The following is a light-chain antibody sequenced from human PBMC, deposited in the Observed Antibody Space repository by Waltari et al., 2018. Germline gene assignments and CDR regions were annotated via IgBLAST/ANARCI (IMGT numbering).Light chain of an antibody. CDR1: SSNIGNEY. V-gene: IGLV1-51*01. CDR3: GAWDPSLTAFV. J-gene: IGLJ1*01. Sequence: QSVLTQPPSVSATPGQKVTISCSGSSSNIGNEYVYWYQKLPGTAPKHLVYDTYQRPSGIPDRFSGSKSGTSATLGITGLQTGDEAHYYCGAWDPSLTAFVFGTGTEVTVL. CDR2: DTY.